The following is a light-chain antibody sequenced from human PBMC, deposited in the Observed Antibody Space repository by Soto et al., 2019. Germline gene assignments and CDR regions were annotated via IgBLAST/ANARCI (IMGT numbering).Light chain of an antibody. J-gene: IGLJ1*01. V-gene: IGLV2-14*01. CDR1: SSHVGGYNY. CDR2: DVS. CDR3: SSYTSSSTYV. Sequence: QSALTQPASVSGSPGQSIAISGTGTSSHVGGYNYVSWYQQHPGKAPKLMVYDVSNRPSGVSNRFSGSKSGNTASLTISGLQAEDEADYYCSSYTSSSTYVFGTWTKVTVL.